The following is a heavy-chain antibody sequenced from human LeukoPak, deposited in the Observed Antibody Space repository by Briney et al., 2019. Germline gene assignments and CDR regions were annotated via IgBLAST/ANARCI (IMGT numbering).Heavy chain of an antibody. V-gene: IGHV1-2*02. D-gene: IGHD5-18*01. Sequence: ASVKVSCKASGYTFIGYYMHWVRQAPGQGLEWMGWINPNSGGTNYAQKSQGRVTMTRDTSISTAYMELSRLRSDDTAVYYCARDAMDLVGYSYGFSLDYYYGMDVWGQGTTVTVSS. CDR3: ARDAMDLVGYSYGFSLDYYYGMDV. CDR1: GYTFIGYY. CDR2: INPNSGGT. J-gene: IGHJ6*02.